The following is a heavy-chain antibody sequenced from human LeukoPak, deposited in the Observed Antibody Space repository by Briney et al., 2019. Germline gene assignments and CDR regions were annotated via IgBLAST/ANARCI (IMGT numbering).Heavy chain of an antibody. Sequence: GGSLRLSCAASGFTFSSYAMHWVRQAPGKGLEWLSFISGSGRTIYYADSVKGRFTISRDNTKKSLYLQMNSLRAEDTAVYYCARGIRDYNDQLGYFQHWGQGTLVTVPS. CDR2: ISGSGRTI. J-gene: IGHJ1*01. D-gene: IGHD4-11*01. V-gene: IGHV3-48*03. CDR1: GFTFSSYA. CDR3: ARGIRDYNDQLGYFQH.